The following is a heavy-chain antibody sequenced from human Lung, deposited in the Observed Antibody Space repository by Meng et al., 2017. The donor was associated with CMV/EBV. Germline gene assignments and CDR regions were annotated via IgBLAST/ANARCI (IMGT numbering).Heavy chain of an antibody. Sequence: QAKLVLPGGEVKKPGASVKVSCKASGYTFTNYGITWVRQAPGQGLEWMGWINAYNGDTNYAQPLQGRVTMTTDTSTSTAYVELRSLRSDDTAVYYCARVEVGITSGDYWGQGTLVTVSS. J-gene: IGHJ4*02. V-gene: IGHV1-18*01. CDR3: ARVEVGITSGDY. CDR2: INAYNGDT. CDR1: GYTFTNYG. D-gene: IGHD1-26*01.